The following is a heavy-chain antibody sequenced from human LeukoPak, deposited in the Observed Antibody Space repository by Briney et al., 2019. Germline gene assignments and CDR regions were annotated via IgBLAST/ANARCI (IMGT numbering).Heavy chain of an antibody. D-gene: IGHD1-26*01. V-gene: IGHV3-74*01. CDR2: IKSDGSST. CDR1: GFTFSRYW. J-gene: IGHJ4*02. CDR3: VRDNRSYNFDY. Sequence: PGGSLRLSCAASGFTFSRYWMHWVRQAPGKGLVCVSCIKSDGSSTSIADSAKGRFTISRDNAKNTVYLQMNSLRAEDTAVYYCVRDNRSYNFDYWGQGTLVTVSS.